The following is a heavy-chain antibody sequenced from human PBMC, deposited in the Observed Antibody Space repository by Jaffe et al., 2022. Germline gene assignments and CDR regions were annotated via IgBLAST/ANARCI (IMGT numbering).Heavy chain of an antibody. Sequence: QVQLQESGPGLVKPSETLSLTCAVSGYSISSGYYWGWIRQPPGKGLEWIGSIYHSGSTYYNPSLKSRVTISVDTSKNQFSLKLSSVTAADTAVYYCARQPYYYDSSGYLSYWFDPWGQGTLVTVSS. CDR1: GYSISSGYY. CDR2: IYHSGST. J-gene: IGHJ5*02. D-gene: IGHD3-22*01. CDR3: ARQPYYYDSSGYLSYWFDP. V-gene: IGHV4-38-2*01.